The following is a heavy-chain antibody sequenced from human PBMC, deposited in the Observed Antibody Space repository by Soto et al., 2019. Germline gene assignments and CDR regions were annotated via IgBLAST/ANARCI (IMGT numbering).Heavy chain of an antibody. CDR2: ISYDGSNK. CDR1: GFTFSSYA. J-gene: IGHJ4*02. D-gene: IGHD3-22*01. CDR3: ARDFDISYYDSSALDY. Sequence: GGSLRLSCAASGFTFSSYAMHWVRQAPGKGLEWVAVISYDGSNKYYADSVKGRFTISRDNSKNTLYLQMNSLRAEDTAVYYCARDFDISYYDSSALDYWGQGTLVTVSS. V-gene: IGHV3-30-3*01.